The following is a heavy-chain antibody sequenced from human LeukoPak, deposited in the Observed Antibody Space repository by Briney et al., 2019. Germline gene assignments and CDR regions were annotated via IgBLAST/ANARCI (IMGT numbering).Heavy chain of an antibody. J-gene: IGHJ4*02. CDR1: GGTFSSYA. D-gene: IGHD1-26*01. CDR2: IIPIFGTA. Sequence: SVRVSCKASGGTFSSYAISWVRQAPGQGLEWMGGIIPIFGTANYAQKFQGRVTITADKSTSTAYMELSSLRSEDTAVYYCARDGEVGATGLDYWGQGTLVTVSS. V-gene: IGHV1-69*06. CDR3: ARDGEVGATGLDY.